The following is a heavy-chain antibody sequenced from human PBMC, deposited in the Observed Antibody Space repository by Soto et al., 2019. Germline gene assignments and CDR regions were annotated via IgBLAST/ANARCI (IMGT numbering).Heavy chain of an antibody. J-gene: IGHJ6*02. Sequence: EVQLVESGGGLVRPGGSLRLSCAASGFTFTSYSMNWVRQASGKGLEWVSSISSSSTYKYYADSVKGRFTISRDNAKNSLYLQMNSLRAEDTAVYYCARVYLTAAGTYYYGMDVWGQGTTVTVSS. CDR1: GFTFTSYS. CDR3: ARVYLTAAGTYYYGMDV. D-gene: IGHD6-13*01. V-gene: IGHV3-21*02. CDR2: ISSSSTYK.